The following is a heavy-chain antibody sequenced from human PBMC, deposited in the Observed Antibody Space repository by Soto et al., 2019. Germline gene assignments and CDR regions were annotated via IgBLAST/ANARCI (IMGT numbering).Heavy chain of an antibody. CDR3: ARDKAPGPYSSSWYAFDI. CDR2: IIPVLGIA. V-gene: IGHV1-69*10. D-gene: IGHD6-13*01. CDR1: GGTFSSYA. Sequence: ASVKVSCKASGGTFSSYAISWVRQAPGQGLEWMGGIIPVLGIANYAQKFQGRVTITADKSTSTAYMELRSLRSEDTAVYYWARDKAPGPYSSSWYAFDIWGQGTMVTVSS. J-gene: IGHJ3*02.